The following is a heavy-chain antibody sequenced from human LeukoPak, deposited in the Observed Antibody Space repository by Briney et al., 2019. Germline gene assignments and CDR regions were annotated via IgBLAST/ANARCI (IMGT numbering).Heavy chain of an antibody. J-gene: IGHJ6*03. CDR3: ARGANYYYYMDV. CDR2: IIPIFGTA. D-gene: IGHD4/OR15-4a*01. Sequence: GGSLRLSCAASGFTFSSYAISWVRQAPGQGLEWMGGIIPIFGTANYAQKFQGRVTITADESTSTAYMELSSLRSEDTAVYYCARGANYYYYMDVWGKGTTVTVSS. V-gene: IGHV1-69*01. CDR1: GFTFSSYA.